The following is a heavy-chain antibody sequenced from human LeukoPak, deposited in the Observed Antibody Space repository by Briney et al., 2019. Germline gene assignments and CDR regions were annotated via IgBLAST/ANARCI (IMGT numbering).Heavy chain of an antibody. CDR2: INPSGGST. CDR3: ARDNLVVAATLHYYYGMDV. D-gene: IGHD2-15*01. J-gene: IGHJ6*02. Sequence: ASVKVSCKASGYTFTSYSMHWVRQAPGQGLEWMGIINPSGGSTNYAQKFQGRVTMTRDTSTSTVYMELSSLRSEDTAVYYCARDNLVVAATLHYYYGMDVWGQGTTVTVSS. CDR1: GYTFTSYS. V-gene: IGHV1-46*01.